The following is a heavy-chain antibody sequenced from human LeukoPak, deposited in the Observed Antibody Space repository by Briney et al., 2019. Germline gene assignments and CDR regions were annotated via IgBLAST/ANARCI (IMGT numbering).Heavy chain of an antibody. CDR2: IRYDGSNK. CDR3: ASSTHSGSHWDAFDI. Sequence: GGSLRLSCTATGFTFSSYGMHWVRQAPGKGLEWVAFIRYDGSNKYYADSVKGRFTISRDNSKNTLYLQMNSLRAEDTAVYYCASSTHSGSHWDAFDIWGQGTMVTVSS. J-gene: IGHJ3*02. D-gene: IGHD1-26*01. V-gene: IGHV3-30*02. CDR1: GFTFSSYG.